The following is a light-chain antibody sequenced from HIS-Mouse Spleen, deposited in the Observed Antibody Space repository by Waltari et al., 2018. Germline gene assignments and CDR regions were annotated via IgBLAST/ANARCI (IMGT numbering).Light chain of an antibody. CDR3: QSADSSGTYWV. J-gene: IGLJ3*02. V-gene: IGLV3-25*03. Sequence: SYELTQPPSVSVSPGQTARITGSGDALPKQYASWYQQKPGQAPVLVIYKDSERPSGIPERFSGSSSGTTVTLTISGVQAEDEADYYCQSADSSGTYWVFGGGTKLTVL. CDR2: KDS. CDR1: ALPKQY.